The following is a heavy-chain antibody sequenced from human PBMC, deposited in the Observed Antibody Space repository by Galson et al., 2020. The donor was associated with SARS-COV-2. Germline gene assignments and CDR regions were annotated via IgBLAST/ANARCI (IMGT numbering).Heavy chain of an antibody. D-gene: IGHD5-12*01. J-gene: IGHJ2*01. Sequence: SETLSLTCTVSGGSISSGGYYWSWIRQHPGKGLEWIGYIYYSGSTYYNPSLKSRVTISVDTSKNQFSLKLSSVTAADTAVYYCARFRGSYWYFDLWGRGTLVTVSS. CDR3: ARFRGSYWYFDL. V-gene: IGHV4-31*03. CDR1: GGSISSGGYY. CDR2: IYYSGST.